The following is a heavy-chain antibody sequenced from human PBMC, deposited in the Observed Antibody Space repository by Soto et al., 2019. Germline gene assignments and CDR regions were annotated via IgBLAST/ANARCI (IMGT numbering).Heavy chain of an antibody. J-gene: IGHJ4*02. CDR1: GDTHTIYF. Sequence: QVQLVQSGAEVKQPGASVRVSCKASGDTHTIYFIHWLRQAPGQGLAGMGWINSVSVGANYAPRFQGRVAMTRDRSSATAFMELSRLRADDTAVYSCARGGSYYAHWGQGTLVTVSS. V-gene: IGHV1-2*02. CDR2: INSVSVGA. CDR3: ARGGSYYAH. D-gene: IGHD1-26*01.